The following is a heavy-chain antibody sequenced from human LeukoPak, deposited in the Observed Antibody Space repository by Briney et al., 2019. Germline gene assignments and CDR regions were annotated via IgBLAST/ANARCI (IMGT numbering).Heavy chain of an antibody. Sequence: GGSLRLSCAASGFSFSSYAMSWVRQAPGKGLEWVAEISGSGGSTYYADSVNGRFTISRDNSKNTLFLHMNSLRAEDTAVYYCATSCNGAICYVWVIFDSWGQGTLVTVSS. CDR3: ATSCNGAICYVWVIFDS. J-gene: IGHJ4*02. V-gene: IGHV3-23*01. CDR2: ISGSGGST. CDR1: GFSFSSYA. D-gene: IGHD2-15*01.